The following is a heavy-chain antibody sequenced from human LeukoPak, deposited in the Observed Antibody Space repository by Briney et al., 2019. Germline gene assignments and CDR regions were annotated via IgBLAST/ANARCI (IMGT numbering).Heavy chain of an antibody. V-gene: IGHV3-23*01. J-gene: IGHJ4*02. CDR2: ISGSGGNT. CDR3: AKTNGYYDY. Sequence: GGSLRLSCAASGYTFSSYGMSWVREARGRGVEWVLSISGSGGNTYYADAVKGRFTISRDNSKSTVYLQMNSLRAEDTAVYHCAKTNGYYDYWGQGTLVTVSS. D-gene: IGHD3-22*01. CDR1: GYTFSSYG.